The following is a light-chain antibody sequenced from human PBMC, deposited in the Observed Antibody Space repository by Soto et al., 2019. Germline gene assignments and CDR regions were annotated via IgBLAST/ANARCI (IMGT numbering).Light chain of an antibody. V-gene: IGKV4-1*01. CDR1: QSIISSSTNKNY. CDR2: WAS. J-gene: IGKJ4*01. Sequence: DIVMTQSPDSLAVSLGERATINCKSSQSIISSSTNKNYLAWYQQKPGQPPKLLIYWASTREFGVPDRFSGSWSGTDFILTISSLQAEDVAVYYCQQYWSTPLTFGGGTKVEIK. CDR3: QQYWSTPLT.